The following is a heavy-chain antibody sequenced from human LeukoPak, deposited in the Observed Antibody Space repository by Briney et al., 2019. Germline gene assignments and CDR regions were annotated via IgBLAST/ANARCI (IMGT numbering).Heavy chain of an antibody. CDR3: ARDFIWFGTFDY. Sequence: GGSLRLSCAASGFTFSSYSMNWVRQAPGKGLEWVSYISSSSNTIYYADSVKGRFTISRDNAKNSLYLQMNSLRAEDTAVYHCARDFIWFGTFDYWGQGTLVTVSS. J-gene: IGHJ4*02. CDR2: ISSSSNTI. D-gene: IGHD3-10*01. V-gene: IGHV3-48*01. CDR1: GFTFSSYS.